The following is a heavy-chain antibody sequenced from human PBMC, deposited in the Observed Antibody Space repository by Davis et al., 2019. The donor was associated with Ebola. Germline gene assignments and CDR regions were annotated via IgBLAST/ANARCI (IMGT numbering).Heavy chain of an antibody. J-gene: IGHJ4*02. V-gene: IGHV3-15*01. CDR2: IKSKTDGGTT. CDR3: TTSYY. Sequence: GESPKIPCAASGFTFRNAWMRRVRQAPGKGLEWVGRIKSKTDGGTTDYAAPVKGRFTISRDDSKNTLYLQMNSLKSEDTAVYYCTTSYYWGQGTLVTVSS. CDR1: GFTFRNAW.